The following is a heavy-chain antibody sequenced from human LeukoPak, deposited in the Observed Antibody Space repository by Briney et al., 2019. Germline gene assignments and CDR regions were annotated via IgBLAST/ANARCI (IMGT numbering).Heavy chain of an antibody. CDR3: ARGAGFAEPLPEY. Sequence: ASVKVSCKASGYTFTSYAIQWLRQAPGQRLEWMGWINAGHGNTKYSQKFQGRVTITRDTSASTAYMELSSLRSEDTAVYYCARGAGFAEPLPEYWGQGTLLTVSS. CDR1: GYTFTSYA. D-gene: IGHD1-14*01. J-gene: IGHJ4*02. V-gene: IGHV1-3*01. CDR2: INAGHGNT.